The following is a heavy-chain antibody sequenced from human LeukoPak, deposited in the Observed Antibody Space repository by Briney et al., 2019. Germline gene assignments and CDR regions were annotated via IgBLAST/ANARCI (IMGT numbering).Heavy chain of an antibody. V-gene: IGHV3-23*01. CDR2: ISNSGRST. J-gene: IGHJ4*02. D-gene: IGHD3-3*01. CDR3: AKDRLESWSGFYFGLFDY. Sequence: GGSLRLSCAASGFIFNNNAMSWVRQAPGKGLEWVSGISNSGRSTYYADPVKGRFTISRDNSKSTLYLQMNSLRAEDTAVYYCAKDRLESWSGFYFGLFDYWGQGALVTVAS. CDR1: GFIFNNNA.